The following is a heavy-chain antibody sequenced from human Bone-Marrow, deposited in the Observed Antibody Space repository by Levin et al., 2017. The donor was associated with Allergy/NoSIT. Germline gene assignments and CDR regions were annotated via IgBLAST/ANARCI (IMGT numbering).Heavy chain of an antibody. Sequence: SETLSLTCTVSGGSISSSSYYWGWIRQPPGKGLEWIGSIYYSGSTYYNPSLKSRVTISVDTSKNQFSLKLSSVTAADTAVYYCARHQHDYGDYEFPVNAFDIWGQGTMVTVSS. D-gene: IGHD4-17*01. J-gene: IGHJ3*02. CDR2: IYYSGST. CDR3: ARHQHDYGDYEFPVNAFDI. V-gene: IGHV4-39*01. CDR1: GGSISSSSYY.